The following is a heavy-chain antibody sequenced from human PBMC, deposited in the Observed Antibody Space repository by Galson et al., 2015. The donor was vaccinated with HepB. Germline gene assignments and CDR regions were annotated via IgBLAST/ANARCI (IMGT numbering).Heavy chain of an antibody. Sequence: PALVKPTQTLTLTCTFSGFSLKTSGVGVGWIRQPPGKALEWLALIYWDDDKHYSPSLKSRLTITKDASKSQVVLTMTNVDPVDTATYYCARGDGGYYDYWSGYYFDYRGQGTPVTVSS. CDR3: ARGDGGYYDYWSGYYFDY. CDR1: GFSLKTSGVG. V-gene: IGHV2-5*02. CDR2: IYWDDDK. D-gene: IGHD3-3*01. J-gene: IGHJ4*02.